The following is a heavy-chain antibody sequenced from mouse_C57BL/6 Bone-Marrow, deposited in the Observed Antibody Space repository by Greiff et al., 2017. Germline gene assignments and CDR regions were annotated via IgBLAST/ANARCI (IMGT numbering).Heavy chain of an antibody. D-gene: IGHD1-1*01. Sequence: EVQGVESGGGLVKPGGSLKLSCAASGFTFSDYGMHWVRQAPEKGLEWVAYISSGSSTIYYADTVKGRFTISRDNAKNTLFLQMTSLMSEDTAMYYCARQVLFTTVTPYCDYWGQGTTLTVSS. CDR3: ARQVLFTTVTPYCDY. J-gene: IGHJ2*01. CDR2: ISSGSSTI. CDR1: GFTFSDYG. V-gene: IGHV5-17*01.